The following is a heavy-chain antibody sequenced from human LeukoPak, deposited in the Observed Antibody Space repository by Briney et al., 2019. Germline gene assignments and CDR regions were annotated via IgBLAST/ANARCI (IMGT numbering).Heavy chain of an antibody. J-gene: IGHJ4*02. Sequence: GSLRLSCAASGLTFSIYNMHWVRQAPGKGLEWVSSISSSSSYIYYADSVKGRFTISRDNDKNSLYLQMNSLRAEDTAVYYCAQCFGTSCFDFDYWGQGTLVTVSS. V-gene: IGHV3-21*01. D-gene: IGHD2-2*01. CDR1: GLTFSIYN. CDR2: ISSSSSYI. CDR3: AQCFGTSCFDFDY.